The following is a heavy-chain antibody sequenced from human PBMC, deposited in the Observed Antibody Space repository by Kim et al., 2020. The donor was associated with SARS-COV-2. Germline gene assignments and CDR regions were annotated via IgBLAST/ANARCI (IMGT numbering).Heavy chain of an antibody. CDR3: AKPLGWVTTKDDAFDI. J-gene: IGHJ3*02. Sequence: SVKGRFTISRDNSKNTLYLQMNSLRAEDTAVYYCAKPLGWVTTKDDAFDIWGQGTMVTVSS. V-gene: IGHV3-23*01. D-gene: IGHD4-17*01.